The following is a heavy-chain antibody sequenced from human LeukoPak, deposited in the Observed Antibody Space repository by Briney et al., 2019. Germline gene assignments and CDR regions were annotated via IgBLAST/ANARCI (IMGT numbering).Heavy chain of an antibody. CDR2: IYYSGST. CDR3: AAYQLLFGFDP. V-gene: IGHV4-59*01. CDR1: GGSISSYY. Sequence: SETLSLTCTVSGGSISSYYWSWIRQPPGKGLEWIGYIYYSGSTNYNPSLKSRVTISVDTFKNQFSLKLSSVTAADTAVYYCAAYQLLFGFDPWGQGTLVTVSS. J-gene: IGHJ5*02. D-gene: IGHD2-2*01.